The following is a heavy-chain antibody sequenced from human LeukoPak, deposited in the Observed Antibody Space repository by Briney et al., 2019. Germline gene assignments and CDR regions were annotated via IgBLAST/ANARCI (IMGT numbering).Heavy chain of an antibody. CDR3: ARDPGDHLRRDNYFDY. J-gene: IGHJ4*02. V-gene: IGHV3-7*01. D-gene: IGHD3-10*01. CDR2: IKQDGSEK. Sequence: GGSLRLSYAASGFTFSSYWMSWVRQAPGKGLEWAASIKQDGSEKYYVDSVKGRFTISRDNAKNSLYLQMNSLRAEDTAVYYCARDPGDHLRRDNYFDYWGQGTLVTVSS. CDR1: GFTFSSYW.